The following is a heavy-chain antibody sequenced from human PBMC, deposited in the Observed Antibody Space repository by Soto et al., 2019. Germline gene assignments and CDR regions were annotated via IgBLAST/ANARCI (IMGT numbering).Heavy chain of an antibody. CDR1: GFTFSSYS. J-gene: IGHJ5*02. V-gene: IGHV3-48*02. CDR2: ISSSSSTI. D-gene: IGHD2-2*03. CDR3: ARALRMDIVVVPAANGYNWFDP. Sequence: EVQLVESGGGLVQPGGSLRLSCAASGFTFSSYSMNWVRQAPGKGLEWVSYISSSSSTIYYADSVKGRFTISRDNAKNSLYLQMNSLRDEDTAVYYCARALRMDIVVVPAANGYNWFDPWGQGTLVTVSS.